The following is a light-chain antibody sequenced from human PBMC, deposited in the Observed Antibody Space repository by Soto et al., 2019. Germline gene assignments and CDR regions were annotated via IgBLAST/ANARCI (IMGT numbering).Light chain of an antibody. CDR2: GVS. CDR1: QRVSTN. J-gene: IGKJ1*01. CDR3: HQYYSSPRT. V-gene: IGKV3-15*01. Sequence: EIQMTQSPASLSVSPGERATITCRASQRVSTNLNCYRHIPGEPPRLLIYGVSTTHTGVPARFSGSGSATDFTLIISSLQPEDSAAYYCHQYYSSPRTFGQGTKVDIK.